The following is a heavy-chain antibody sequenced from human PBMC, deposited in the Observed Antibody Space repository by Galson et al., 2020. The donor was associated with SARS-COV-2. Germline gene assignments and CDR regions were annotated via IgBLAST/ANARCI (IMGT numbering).Heavy chain of an antibody. D-gene: IGHD6-19*01. CDR2: ISGSGGNT. CDR3: AKVAYSSGFHPFDY. V-gene: IGHV3-23*01. J-gene: IGHJ4*02. CDR1: GFTFSSYP. Sequence: GGSLRLSCAASGFTFSSYPMSWVRQAPGKGLKWVSSISGSGGNTTYADSVKGRFTISRDNSKNTLYLQMNSLRAEDTAVYYCAKVAYSSGFHPFDYWGQGTLVTVSS.